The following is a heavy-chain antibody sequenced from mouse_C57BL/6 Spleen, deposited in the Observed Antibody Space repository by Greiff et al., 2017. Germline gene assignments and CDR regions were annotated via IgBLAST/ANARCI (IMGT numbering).Heavy chain of an antibody. Sequence: VQLQQSGPELVKPGASVKMSCKASGYTFTDYYMHWVKQKPGKGLEWIGEIYPGSGNTYYNEKFKGKATLTADTSSSTAYMQLSSLTSEDSAVYFCARMDYWGQGTSVTVSS. CDR1: YTFTDYYM. V-gene: IGHV1-83*01. CDR2: YPGSGNTY. J-gene: IGHJ4*01. CDR3: RMDY.